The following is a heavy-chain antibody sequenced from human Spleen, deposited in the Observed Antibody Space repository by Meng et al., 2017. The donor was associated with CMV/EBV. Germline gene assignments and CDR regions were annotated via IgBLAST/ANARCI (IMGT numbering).Heavy chain of an antibody. CDR3: ARQRLDNYYYYGMDV. J-gene: IGHJ6*02. V-gene: IGHV4-59*01. CDR2: IYYSGST. CDR1: GFTFRNY. D-gene: IGHD6-25*01. Sequence: ESLKISCAASGFTFRNYWIWIRQPPGKGLEWIGYIYYSGSTNYNPSLKSRVAISVDTSKNRISLKLSSVTAADTAVYYCARQRLDNYYYYGMDVWGQGTTVTVSS.